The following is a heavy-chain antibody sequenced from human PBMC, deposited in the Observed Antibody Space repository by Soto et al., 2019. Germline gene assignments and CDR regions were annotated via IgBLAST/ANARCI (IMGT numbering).Heavy chain of an antibody. CDR1: GGTCSDYA. V-gene: IGHV1-18*01. D-gene: IGHD3-22*01. CDR3: ARVENYYDSSGYWFDP. CDR2: IIAINGTT. Sequence: ASVKVSCKAAGGTCSDYALSWVRQAPGQGLEWMGWIIAINGTTNYAQKLQGRVTMTTDTSTSTAYMELRSLRSDDTAVYYCARVENYYDSSGYWFDPWGQGTLVTVS. J-gene: IGHJ5*02.